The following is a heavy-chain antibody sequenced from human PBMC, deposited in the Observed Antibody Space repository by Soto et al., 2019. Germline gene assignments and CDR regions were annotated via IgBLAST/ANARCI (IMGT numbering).Heavy chain of an antibody. CDR3: ARVGPYYYDSSGYYPIHYYYGMDV. CDR2: ISSSGSTI. Sequence: LRLSFAASVFTFSSYEMNWVRQAPGNGLEWVSCISSSGSTIYYADSVKGRFTISRDNAKNSLYLQMNSLRAEDTAVYYCARVGPYYYDSSGYYPIHYYYGMDVWGQGTTVTVSS. V-gene: IGHV3-48*03. CDR1: VFTFSSYE. J-gene: IGHJ6*02. D-gene: IGHD3-22*01.